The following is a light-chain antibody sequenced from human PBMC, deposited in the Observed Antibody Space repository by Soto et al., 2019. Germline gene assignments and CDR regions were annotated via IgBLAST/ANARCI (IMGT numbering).Light chain of an antibody. Sequence: EIVMTQSPATLSVSPGERVTLSCRASQSVNSNLAWYQQKPGQTLKLLIYVASTRATGIPARFSGSGSGAEFTLTISSLQSEDFAIYCCQQYNAWPLTFGGGTKVEFK. V-gene: IGKV3-15*01. CDR2: VAS. CDR3: QQYNAWPLT. J-gene: IGKJ4*01. CDR1: QSVNSN.